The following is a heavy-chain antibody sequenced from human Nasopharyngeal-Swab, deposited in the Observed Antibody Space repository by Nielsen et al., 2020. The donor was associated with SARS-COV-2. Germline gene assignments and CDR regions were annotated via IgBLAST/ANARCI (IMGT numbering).Heavy chain of an antibody. CDR3: ARGKLLWFGELSRRVYYFDY. Sequence: SQTLSLTCAISGDSVSSNSAAWNWIRQSPSRGLEWLGRTYYRSKRYNDYAVSVKSRITINPDASKNQFSLQLNSVTPEDTAVYYCARGKLLWFGELSRRVYYFDYWGQGTRVTVSS. V-gene: IGHV6-1*01. D-gene: IGHD3-10*01. CDR2: TYYRSKRYN. J-gene: IGHJ4*02. CDR1: GDSVSSNSAA.